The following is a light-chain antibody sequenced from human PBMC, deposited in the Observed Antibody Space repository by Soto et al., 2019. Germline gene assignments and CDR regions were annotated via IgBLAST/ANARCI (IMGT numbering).Light chain of an antibody. CDR1: SNDVGGYNY. CDR3: CSYTSSNTVL. Sequence: QSALTQPASVSGSPGQSITISCTGTSNDVGGYNYVSWYQQHPGKAPKLMIYDVNNRPSGVSNRFSGSKSDNTASLTISGLQAEDEADYYCCSYTSSNTVLFGGGTKLTVL. V-gene: IGLV2-14*01. J-gene: IGLJ2*01. CDR2: DVN.